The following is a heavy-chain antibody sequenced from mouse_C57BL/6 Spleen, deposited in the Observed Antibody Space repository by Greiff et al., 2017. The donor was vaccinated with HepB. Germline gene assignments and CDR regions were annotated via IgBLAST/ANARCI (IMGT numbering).Heavy chain of an antibody. V-gene: IGHV1-18*01. CDR2: INPNNGGT. CDR3: ARYYYYGSYYAMDY. Sequence: EVQLQESGPELVKPGASVKIPCKASGYTFTDYNMDWVKQSHGKSLEWIGDINPNNGGTIYNQKFKGKATLTVDKSSSTAYMELRSLTSEDTAVYYCARYYYYGSYYAMDYWGQGTSVTVSS. J-gene: IGHJ4*01. CDR1: GYTFTDYN. D-gene: IGHD1-1*01.